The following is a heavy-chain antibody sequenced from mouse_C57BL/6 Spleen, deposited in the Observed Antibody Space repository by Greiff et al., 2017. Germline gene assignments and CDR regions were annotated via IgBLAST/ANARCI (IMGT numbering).Heavy chain of an antibody. V-gene: IGHV5-12*01. CDR2: ISNGGGST. D-gene: IGHD4-1*01. J-gene: IGHJ2*01. Sequence: EVKVVESGGGLVQPGGSLKLSCAASGFTFSDYYMYWVRQTPEKRLEWVAYISNGGGSTYYPDTVKGRFTISRDNAKNTLYLQMSRLKSEDTAMYYCARSLTGTWYFDYWGQGTTLTVSS. CDR3: ARSLTGTWYFDY. CDR1: GFTFSDYY.